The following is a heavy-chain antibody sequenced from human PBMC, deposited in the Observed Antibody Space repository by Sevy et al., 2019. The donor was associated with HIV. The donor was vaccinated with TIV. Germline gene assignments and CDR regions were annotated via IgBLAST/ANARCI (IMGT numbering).Heavy chain of an antibody. CDR3: AKGSKATDSAFDL. Sequence: GGSLRLSCAASGFTFSNYGMHWVRQAPGKVLEWVAVVSYDGSTKYYADFVKGRFTISRDNSKNTVYLQMNTLRTEDTAVFYCAKGSKATDSAFDLWGQGTMVTVSS. CDR2: VSYDGSTK. CDR1: GFTFSNYG. D-gene: IGHD1-26*01. J-gene: IGHJ3*01. V-gene: IGHV3-30*18.